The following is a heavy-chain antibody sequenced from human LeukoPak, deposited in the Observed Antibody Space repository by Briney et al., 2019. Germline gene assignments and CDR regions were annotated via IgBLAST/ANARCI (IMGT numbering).Heavy chain of an antibody. D-gene: IGHD2-15*01. Sequence: GASVKVSCKASGYTFTGYYMHWVRQAPGQGLECMGRINPNSGGTNYAQKFQGRVTMTRDTSISTAYMELSRLRSDDTAVYYCARVRLGCSGGSCDLTLDYWGQGTLVTVSS. CDR1: GYTFTGYY. CDR2: INPNSGGT. CDR3: ARVRLGCSGGSCDLTLDY. V-gene: IGHV1-2*06. J-gene: IGHJ4*02.